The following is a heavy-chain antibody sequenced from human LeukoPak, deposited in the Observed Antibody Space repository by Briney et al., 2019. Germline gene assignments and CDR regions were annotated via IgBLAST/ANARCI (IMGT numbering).Heavy chain of an antibody. J-gene: IGHJ3*02. CDR3: ARDIVLIAVAVRGSFDI. Sequence: PGRSLRLSCAASGFTFSSYAMHWVRQAPGKGLEWVAVISYDGSNKYYADSVKGRFTISRDNAKNSLYLQMNSLRAEDTALYYCARDIVLIAVAVRGSFDIWGQGTMVTDSS. CDR2: ISYDGSNK. D-gene: IGHD6-19*01. V-gene: IGHV3-30*04. CDR1: GFTFSSYA.